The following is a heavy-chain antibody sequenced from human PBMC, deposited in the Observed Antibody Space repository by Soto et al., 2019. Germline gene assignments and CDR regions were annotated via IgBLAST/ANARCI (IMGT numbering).Heavy chain of an antibody. CDR3: ARGYPGYCSGGTCYWFDP. CDR2: ISSSASHI. D-gene: IGHD2-15*01. CDR1: GFSFSSYS. J-gene: IGHJ5*02. Sequence: EVQLVESGGGLVKPGGSLRLSCAASGFSFSSYSMNWVRQAPGKGLEWVSSISSSASHINYADSVKGRFTISRDNAKKSLYLQRSSLRAEDTAVYYCARGYPGYCSGGTCYWFDPWGQGTLVTVSS. V-gene: IGHV3-21*01.